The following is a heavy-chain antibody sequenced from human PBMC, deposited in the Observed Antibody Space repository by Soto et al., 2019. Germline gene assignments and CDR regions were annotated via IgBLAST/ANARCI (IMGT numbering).Heavy chain of an antibody. V-gene: IGHV1-18*01. CDR3: ARDDCSGGSCYCDY. Sequence: ASVKVSCKASGYTFNSYGISWARQAPGQGLEWMGWISAYNGNTNYAQNVQGRVTMTTDTSTSTAYMELRSLRFDDTAVYYCARDDCSGGSCYCDYWGQGTLVTVSS. D-gene: IGHD2-15*01. CDR2: ISAYNGNT. CDR1: GYTFNSYG. J-gene: IGHJ4*02.